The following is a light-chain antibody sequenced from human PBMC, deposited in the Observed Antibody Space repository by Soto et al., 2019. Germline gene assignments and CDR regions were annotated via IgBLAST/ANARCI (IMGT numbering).Light chain of an antibody. J-gene: IGLJ1*01. CDR3: CSYAGTFTYV. CDR1: SSDVGGYNF. Sequence: QSVLTQPRSVSGSPGQSVTISCTGTSSDVGGYNFVSWYQHHPGKAPKLMIYDVTKRPSGVPDRFSGSKSGNTASLTISGLQGEDEADYYCCSYAGTFTYVFGTGTKVTVL. CDR2: DVT. V-gene: IGLV2-11*01.